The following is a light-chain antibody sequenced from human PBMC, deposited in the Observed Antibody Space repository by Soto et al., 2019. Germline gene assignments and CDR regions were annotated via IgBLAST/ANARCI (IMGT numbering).Light chain of an antibody. J-gene: IGLJ3*02. V-gene: IGLV2-14*01. Sequence: QSALTQPASVSGSPGQSITISCTGTSSDVGGYNYVSWYQQHPGKAPKLMIYEVSNRPSGVSNRFSGSKSGNTASLTISGLQAEDEADYHCSSYMRSSTLVFGGGTKLTVL. CDR2: EVS. CDR1: SSDVGGYNY. CDR3: SSYMRSSTLV.